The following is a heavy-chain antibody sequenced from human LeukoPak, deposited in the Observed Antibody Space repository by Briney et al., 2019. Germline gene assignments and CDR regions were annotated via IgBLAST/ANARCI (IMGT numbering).Heavy chain of an antibody. CDR1: GFTFSTYG. D-gene: IGHD4-17*01. Sequence: GGSLSLSCAASGFTFSTYGMIRYDGRNKYYADSVKGRFTISRDNSKNTLRLQMNSLRAEDTAVYYCAKEIWPTVTTPGHTHFDYWGQGTLVTVSS. J-gene: IGHJ4*02. CDR3: AKEIWPTVTTPGHTHFDY. CDR2: RYDGRNK. V-gene: IGHV3-30*02.